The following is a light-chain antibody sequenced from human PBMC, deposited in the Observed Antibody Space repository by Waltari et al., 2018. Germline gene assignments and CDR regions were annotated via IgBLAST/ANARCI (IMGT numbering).Light chain of an antibody. CDR1: SSNIGAGYD. CDR2: GNS. CDR3: QSYDSSLSGGV. J-gene: IGLJ2*01. V-gene: IGLV1-40*01. Sequence: QPVLTQPPSVSGAPGQRVTISCTGSSSNIGAGYDVHWYQQLPGTAPKLLIYGNSNRPSGVPDRFSGSKSGPSASLAITGLQAEDEADYYCQSYDSSLSGGVFGGGTKLTVL.